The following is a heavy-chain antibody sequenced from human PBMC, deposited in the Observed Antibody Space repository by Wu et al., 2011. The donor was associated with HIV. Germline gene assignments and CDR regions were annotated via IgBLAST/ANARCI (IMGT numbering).Heavy chain of an antibody. CDR3: ASKIAHDAFDI. CDR1: GFTVIDNY. Sequence: VQLVESGGGLVQPGGSLRLSCAASGFTVIDNYMIWVRQAPGQGLEWVSLIYSGGSTYYADSVKGRFTISRDYSNNTLNLQMNSLRVEDTAVYYCASKIAHDAFDIWAKGQWSPSLQ. D-gene: IGHD2-21*01. J-gene: IGHJ3*02. V-gene: IGHV3-66*01. CDR2: IYSGGST.